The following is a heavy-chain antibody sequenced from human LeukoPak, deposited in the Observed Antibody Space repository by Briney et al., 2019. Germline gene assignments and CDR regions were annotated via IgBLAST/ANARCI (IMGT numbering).Heavy chain of an antibody. CDR1: GVSISSSNSY. CDR3: ARQEPYSYGYSAYYFDY. Sequence: PSETLSLTCTVSGVSISSSNSYWGWIRQPPGKGLEWIGSIYYSGNTYYNASLKSQVSISIDTSKNQFSLRLTSVTAADTAVYYCARQEPYSYGYSAYYFDYWGQGTLVTVSS. CDR2: IYYSGNT. V-gene: IGHV4-39*01. D-gene: IGHD5-18*01. J-gene: IGHJ4*02.